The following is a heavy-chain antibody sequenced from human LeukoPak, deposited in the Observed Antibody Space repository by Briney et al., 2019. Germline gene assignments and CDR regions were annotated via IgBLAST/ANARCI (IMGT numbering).Heavy chain of an antibody. CDR2: ISSSSNYI. Sequence: PGGSLRLSCATSGFTFSSYSMNWVRQAPGKGLEWVSFISSSSNYIYYADSVKGRFTISRDNAKKSLYLQMNSLRAGDTAVYYCARDAHSDYGDFKGGVDYWGQGTLVTVSS. J-gene: IGHJ4*02. CDR3: ARDAHSDYGDFKGGVDY. V-gene: IGHV3-21*01. D-gene: IGHD4-17*01. CDR1: GFTFSSYS.